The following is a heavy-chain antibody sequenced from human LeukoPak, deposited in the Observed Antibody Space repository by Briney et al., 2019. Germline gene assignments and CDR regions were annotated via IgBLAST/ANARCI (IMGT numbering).Heavy chain of an antibody. D-gene: IGHD4-23*01. Sequence: GGSLRLSCAASGFTFSSYSMNWVRQAPGKGLEWVAAISGSGGSTYYADSVKGRLPVSRDNSKNTLYLQMNSLRAEDTAVYYCAKVPLHIYGGWYFDLWGRGTLVTVSS. J-gene: IGHJ2*01. CDR3: AKVPLHIYGGWYFDL. V-gene: IGHV3-23*01. CDR1: GFTFSSYS. CDR2: ISGSGGST.